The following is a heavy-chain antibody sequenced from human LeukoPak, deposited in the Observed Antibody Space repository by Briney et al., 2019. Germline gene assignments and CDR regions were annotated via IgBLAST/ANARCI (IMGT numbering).Heavy chain of an antibody. V-gene: IGHV3-7*01. D-gene: IGHD3-10*01. CDR3: ARETRGITMVRGTYYFDY. Sequence: PGGSLRLSCAASGFTFSSYWMSWVRQAPGKGLEWVANIKQDGSEKYYVDSVKGRFTISRDNARNSLYLQMNSLRAEDTAVYYCARETRGITMVRGTYYFDYWGQGTLVTVSS. CDR1: GFTFSSYW. CDR2: IKQDGSEK. J-gene: IGHJ4*02.